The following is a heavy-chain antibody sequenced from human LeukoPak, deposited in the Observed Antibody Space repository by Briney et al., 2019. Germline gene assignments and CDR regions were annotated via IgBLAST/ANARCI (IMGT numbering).Heavy chain of an antibody. V-gene: IGHV3-11*04. D-gene: IGHD3-22*01. CDR2: ISTRGSSGNTI. J-gene: IGHJ4*02. Sequence: GGSLRLSCAASGFTFSDCYMSWIRQAPGKGLEWISYISTRGSSGNTIYYADSVKGRFTISRDNAKNSLYLQMNSLRAEDTAVYYCARGPRADYYDSSGYFGGPGFDSWGQGTLVTVSS. CDR3: ARGPRADYYDSSGYFGGPGFDS. CDR1: GFTFSDCY.